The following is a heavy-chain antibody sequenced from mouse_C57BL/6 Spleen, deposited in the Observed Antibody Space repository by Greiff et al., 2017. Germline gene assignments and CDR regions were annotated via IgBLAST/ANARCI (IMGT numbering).Heavy chain of an antibody. CDR3: AREGYGYDGRPMDY. J-gene: IGHJ4*01. CDR2: IWTGGGT. D-gene: IGHD2-2*01. Sequence: VKLEESGPGLVAPSQSLSITCTVSGFSLTSYAISWVRQPPGKGLEWLGVIWTGGGTNYNSALKSRLSISKDNSKSQVFLKMNSLQTDDTARYYCAREGYGYDGRPMDYWGQGTSVTVSS. CDR1: GFSLTSYA. V-gene: IGHV2-9-1*01.